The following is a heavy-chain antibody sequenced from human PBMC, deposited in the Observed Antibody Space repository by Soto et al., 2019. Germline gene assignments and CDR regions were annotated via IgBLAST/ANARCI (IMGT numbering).Heavy chain of an antibody. CDR2: IYYSGTT. J-gene: IGHJ6*02. Sequence: PSETLSLSCTVSRASLSSSSYTWGWIRQPPGKGLEWIGSIYYSGTTYYNPSLNSRVTVSVDTSKNQFSLKVTSVTAADTAVYYCARLHGYCISSSCHGHYAMDVRAQRTTVPVSS. V-gene: IGHV4-39*01. D-gene: IGHD2-2*01. CDR1: RASLSSSSYT. CDR3: ARLHGYCISSSCHGHYAMDV.